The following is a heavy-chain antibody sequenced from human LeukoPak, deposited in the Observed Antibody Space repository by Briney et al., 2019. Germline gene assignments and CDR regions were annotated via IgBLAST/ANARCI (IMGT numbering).Heavy chain of an antibody. CDR2: ISDNGLNT. D-gene: IGHD3-22*01. CDR3: AREGHSSGHCGALDI. J-gene: IGHJ3*02. CDR1: GFTFSTSV. V-gene: IGHV3-64*01. Sequence: GGSLGLSCEVSGFTFSTSVMHWVRQAPGKGLEYVSGISDNGLNTHYGNSVEGRFTISRDNSKNSLYLQMDSLRDEDMAVYYCAREGHSSGHCGALDIWGQGTMVTVSS.